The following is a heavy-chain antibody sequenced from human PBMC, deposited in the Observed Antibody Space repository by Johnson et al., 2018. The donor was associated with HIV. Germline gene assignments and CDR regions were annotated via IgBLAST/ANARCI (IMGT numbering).Heavy chain of an antibody. CDR2: INWNGGST. V-gene: IGHV3-20*04. CDR1: GFTFDDYA. J-gene: IGHJ3*02. D-gene: IGHD2-15*01. Sequence: VQLVESGGGLVQPGRSLRLSCAASGFTFDDYAMHWVRQAPGKGLEWVSGINWNGGSTGYADSVKGRFTISRDNTKNSVYLQMDSLRGEDTAMYYCARAKDAAYPYDAFDIWGQGTMVTVSS. CDR3: ARAKDAAYPYDAFDI.